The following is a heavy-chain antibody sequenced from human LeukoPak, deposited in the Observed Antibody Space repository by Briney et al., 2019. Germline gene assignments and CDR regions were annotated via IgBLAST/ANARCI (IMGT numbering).Heavy chain of an antibody. Sequence: GGSLRLSCAASGFTFSPFPMHWVRQAPGKGLQWVAVISNDGTNKYYADSVKGRFTISRDNSKNTLFPQMNSLTTEDTAFYYCARGAGTMVYYIDVWGNGTTVTVSS. CDR2: ISNDGTNK. J-gene: IGHJ6*03. CDR3: ARGAGTMVYYIDV. V-gene: IGHV3-30*01. CDR1: GFTFSPFP. D-gene: IGHD1-7*01.